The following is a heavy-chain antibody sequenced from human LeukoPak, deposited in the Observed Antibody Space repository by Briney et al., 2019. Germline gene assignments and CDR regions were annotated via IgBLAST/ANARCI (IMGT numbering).Heavy chain of an antibody. J-gene: IGHJ6*03. D-gene: IGHD4-17*01. CDR2: ISGSGDST. Sequence: GGSLRLSCAASGFTFSSYAMTWVRQALGKGLEWVSLISGSGDSTYFADSVRGRFTISRDNSKNTLYLQLKSLRAEDTAVYYCAKMGGDYNFYYYYMDVWGKGTTVTVSS. CDR3: AKMGGDYNFYYYYMDV. V-gene: IGHV3-23*01. CDR1: GFTFSSYA.